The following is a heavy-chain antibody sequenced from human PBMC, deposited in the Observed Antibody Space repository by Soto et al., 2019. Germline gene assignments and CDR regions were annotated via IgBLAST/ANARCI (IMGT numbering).Heavy chain of an antibody. V-gene: IGHV3-48*01. CDR3: ARAYDRWFDP. CDR1: GFTYSSYN. D-gene: IGHD3-16*01. Sequence: EVQLVESGGGLVQPGGFLRLSCEASGFTYSSYNMNWVRQAPGKGLEWVSYISGSGTPKYYADSVKGRFTISRDNAKNSLYLQMNSLRAEDTAVYYCARAYDRWFDPWGQGTLVTVSS. J-gene: IGHJ5*02. CDR2: ISGSGTPK.